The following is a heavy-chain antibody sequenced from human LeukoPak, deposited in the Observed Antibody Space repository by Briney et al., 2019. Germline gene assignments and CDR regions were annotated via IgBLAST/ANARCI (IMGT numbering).Heavy chain of an antibody. CDR1: GFTFSSYS. CDR3: ARDRLGDFWSVDY. D-gene: IGHD3-3*01. V-gene: IGHV3-21*01. Sequence: GSLRLSCAASGFTFSSYSMNWVRQAPGKGLEWVSSISSSSSYIYYADSVKGRFTISRDNAKNSLYLQMNSLRAEDTAVYYCARDRLGDFWSVDYWGQGTLVTVSS. CDR2: ISSSSSYI. J-gene: IGHJ4*02.